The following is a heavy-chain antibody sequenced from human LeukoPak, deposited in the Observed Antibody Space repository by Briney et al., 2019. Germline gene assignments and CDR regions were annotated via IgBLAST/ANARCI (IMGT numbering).Heavy chain of an antibody. J-gene: IGHJ3*02. CDR1: GGTFSSYA. V-gene: IGHV1-18*01. Sequence: GASVKVSCKASGGTFSSYAISWVRQAPGQGLEWMGWISAYNGNTNYAQKLQGRVTMTTDTSTSTAYMELRSLRSDDTAVYYCAGYQLPYDAFDIWGQGTMVTVSS. CDR2: ISAYNGNT. CDR3: AGYQLPYDAFDI. D-gene: IGHD2-2*01.